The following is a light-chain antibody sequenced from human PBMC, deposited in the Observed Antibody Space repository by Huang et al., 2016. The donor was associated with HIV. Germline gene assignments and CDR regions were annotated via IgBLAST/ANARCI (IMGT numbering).Light chain of an antibody. V-gene: IGKV3-11*01. CDR1: QSVNSY. CDR3: QQRKYWPPIT. Sequence: ETVLTQSPATLSLSPGERTTLSCRASQSVNSYLAWYQQKPGQTPRLLNYDASNRAAGSTGRCSGSGSGTGFALSISSLEPEDFAVYYCQQRKYWPPITFGQGTRLEI. CDR2: DAS. J-gene: IGKJ5*01.